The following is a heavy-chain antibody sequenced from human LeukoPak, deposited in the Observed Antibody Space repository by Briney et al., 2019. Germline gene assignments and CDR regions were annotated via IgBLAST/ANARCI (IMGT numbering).Heavy chain of an antibody. V-gene: IGHV3-23*01. J-gene: IGHJ5*02. CDR3: ARSYYYDRSAGGWFDP. Sequence: GGSLRLSCAASGFIFSSYAMSWVRQAPGKGLEWISDISGSGTNTYYADSVKGRFTISRDNSKNTLYLEMNSLRVEDTAVYYCARSYYYDRSAGGWFDPWGQGTLVTVSS. D-gene: IGHD3-22*01. CDR1: GFIFSSYA. CDR2: ISGSGTNT.